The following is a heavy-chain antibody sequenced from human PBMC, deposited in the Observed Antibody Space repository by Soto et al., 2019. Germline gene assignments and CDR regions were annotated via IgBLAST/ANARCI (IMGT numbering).Heavy chain of an antibody. Sequence: SETLSLTCTVSGGSISSYYWSWIRQPPGKGLEWIGYIYYSGSTNYNPSLKSRVTISVDTSKNQFSLKLSSVTAADTAVYYCARGNYYGSGSYYQYWGQGTLVTVSS. V-gene: IGHV4-59*01. D-gene: IGHD3-10*01. J-gene: IGHJ4*02. CDR1: GGSISSYY. CDR2: IYYSGST. CDR3: ARGNYYGSGSYYQY.